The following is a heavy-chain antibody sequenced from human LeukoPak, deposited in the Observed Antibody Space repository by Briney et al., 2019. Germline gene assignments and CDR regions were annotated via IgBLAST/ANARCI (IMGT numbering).Heavy chain of an antibody. CDR3: ARVTGRIAVAGPFDY. V-gene: IGHV4-59*01. D-gene: IGHD6-19*01. CDR1: GGSISSYY. CDR2: IYYTGST. J-gene: IGHJ4*02. Sequence: SETLSLTCTVSGGSISSYYWSSIRQPPGPGLEWIGYIYYTGSTNYNPSLKSRVTISVDTSKNQFSLKLSSVTAADTAVYYCARVTGRIAVAGPFDYWGQGTLVTVSS.